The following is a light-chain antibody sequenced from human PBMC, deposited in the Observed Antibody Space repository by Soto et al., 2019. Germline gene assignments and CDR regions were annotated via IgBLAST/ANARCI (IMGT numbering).Light chain of an antibody. Sequence: EIEMTQSPATLSVSPGERATLSCRASQSVSSYLAWYQQKPGQAPRLLIYDASNRATGIPARFSGSGSGTDFTLTISSLEPEDFAVYYCQQRSNWLITFGQGTRLEIK. V-gene: IGKV3-11*01. J-gene: IGKJ5*01. CDR1: QSVSSY. CDR3: QQRSNWLIT. CDR2: DAS.